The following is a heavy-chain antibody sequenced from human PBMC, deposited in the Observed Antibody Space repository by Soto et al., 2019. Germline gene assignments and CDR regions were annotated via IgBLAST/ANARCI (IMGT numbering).Heavy chain of an antibody. D-gene: IGHD3-16*02. J-gene: IGHJ4*02. V-gene: IGHV1-3*05. CDR3: TRSAISPYGGLIGPFDY. CDR2: INPANGNT. Sequence: QVQLAQFGAEERKPGASVKVSCEATGYTFTAYAMHWVRQAPGQSLEWMGWINPANGNTRYSQKFQGRLTITSDTSANTVYMELSSLTSEDTAMYYCTRSAISPYGGLIGPFDYWGQGNLVTVSS. CDR1: GYTFTAYA.